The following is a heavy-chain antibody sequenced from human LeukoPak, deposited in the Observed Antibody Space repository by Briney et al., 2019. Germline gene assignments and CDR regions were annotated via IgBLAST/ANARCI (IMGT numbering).Heavy chain of an antibody. Sequence: SQTLSLTCDASGGSISSGLYSWSWIRQPLGKGLEWIGYIYHTGSTYYNPSLKSRVTISVDTSKNQFSLRLSSVTAADTAVYYCARLQYCSGTSCYWFDPWGQGTLVTVSS. CDR1: GGSISSGLYS. D-gene: IGHD2-2*01. V-gene: IGHV4-30-2*01. CDR3: ARLQYCSGTSCYWFDP. J-gene: IGHJ5*02. CDR2: IYHTGST.